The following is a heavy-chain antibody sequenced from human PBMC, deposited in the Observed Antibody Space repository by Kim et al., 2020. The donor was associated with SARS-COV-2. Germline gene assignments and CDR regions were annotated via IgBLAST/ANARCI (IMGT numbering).Heavy chain of an antibody. D-gene: IGHD3-22*01. CDR2: IYYSGST. J-gene: IGHJ4*02. V-gene: IGHV4-39*07. CDR1: GGSISSSSYY. CDR3: ARVGVGYYDSSGYYIHY. Sequence: SETLSLTCTVSGGSISSSSYYWGWIRQPPGKGLEWIGSIYYSGSTYYNPSLKSRVTISVDTSKNQFSLKLSSVTAADTAVYYCARVGVGYYDSSGYYIHYWGQGTLVTVSS.